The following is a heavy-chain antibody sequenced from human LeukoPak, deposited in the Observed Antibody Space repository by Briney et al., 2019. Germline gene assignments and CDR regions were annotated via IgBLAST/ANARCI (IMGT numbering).Heavy chain of an antibody. CDR3: AHTGSAHGDDWFDP. J-gene: IGHJ5*02. Sequence: SGPTLVKPTETLTLTCTFSGFSLNTRGVGVGWIRQAPGKALEWLALISRDDDKRYRPSLKSRLTITKDTSKNQVALTSANLDPVDTATYYCAHTGSAHGDDWFDPWGQGTLVTVSS. D-gene: IGHD7-27*01. CDR2: ISRDDDK. V-gene: IGHV2-5*02. CDR1: GFSLNTRGVG.